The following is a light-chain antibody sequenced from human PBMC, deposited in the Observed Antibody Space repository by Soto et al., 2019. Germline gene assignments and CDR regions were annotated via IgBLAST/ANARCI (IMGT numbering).Light chain of an antibody. CDR3: QQEKSYPMM. CDR1: QSISDW. CDR2: RAS. V-gene: IGKV1-5*03. Sequence: DIQMTQSPSTLSASDGDRVTITCRASQSISDWLAWYQQKPGKAPELLIYRASTLESRVPSRFSGSGYGTEFTLAISSLQTDDFATYFFQQEKSYPMMLGRGTKVEIK. J-gene: IGKJ1*01.